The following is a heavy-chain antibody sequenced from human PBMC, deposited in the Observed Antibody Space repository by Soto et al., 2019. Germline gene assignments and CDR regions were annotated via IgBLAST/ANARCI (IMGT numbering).Heavy chain of an antibody. CDR1: GYTFTTYG. V-gene: IGHV1-18*04. CDR3: ARTCPLGACYKHDLYKDGLDV. Sequence: QIRLEQSESEVKKPGASVRVSCKASGYTFTTYGFSWVRQAPGQGLEWMGWVSAYNGETRLAERFQGRVTMKTDTATATRYLDLRSLRTYDTAVYYCARTCPLGACYKHDLYKDGLDVWGQGTPIIVSS. D-gene: IGHD2-21*02. CDR2: VSAYNGET. J-gene: IGHJ6*02.